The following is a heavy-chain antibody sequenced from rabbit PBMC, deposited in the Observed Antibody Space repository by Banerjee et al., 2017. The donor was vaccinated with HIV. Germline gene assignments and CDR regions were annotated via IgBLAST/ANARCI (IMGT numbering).Heavy chain of an antibody. CDR2: IYASSGST. Sequence: QQQLEESGGGLVKPGGTLTLTCKASGFTISSDMCWVRQAPGKGLEWIGCIYASSGSTDYASWAKGRFTITRSTSLNTVDLKMTSLTAADTATYFCARDDASSSGHSFDLWGPGTLVTVS. CDR3: ARDDASSSGHSFDL. J-gene: IGHJ4*01. CDR1: GFTISSD. D-gene: IGHD1-1*01. V-gene: IGHV1S43*01.